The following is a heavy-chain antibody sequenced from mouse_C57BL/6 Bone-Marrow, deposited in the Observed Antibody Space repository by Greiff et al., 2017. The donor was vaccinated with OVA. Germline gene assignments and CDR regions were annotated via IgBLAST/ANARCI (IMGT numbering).Heavy chain of an antibody. CDR3: TRDRYYGSSPAWFAY. CDR2: ISSGGDYI. J-gene: IGHJ3*01. D-gene: IGHD1-1*01. Sequence: EVQRVESGEGLVKPGGSLKLSCAASGFTFSRYALSWVRQTPEKRLEWVAYISSGGDYIYYADTVKGRFTISRDNARNTLYLQMSSLKSEDTAMYYCTRDRYYGSSPAWFAYWGQGTLVTVSA. CDR1: GFTFSRYA. V-gene: IGHV5-9-1*02.